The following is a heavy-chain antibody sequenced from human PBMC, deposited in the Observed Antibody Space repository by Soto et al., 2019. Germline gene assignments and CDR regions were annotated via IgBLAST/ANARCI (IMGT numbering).Heavy chain of an antibody. J-gene: IGHJ3*01. CDR2: IYSGGNT. CDR3: ARGTLPRGGGAFDF. D-gene: IGHD3-10*01. Sequence: EVQLVETGGGLIHPGGSLRLSCAASGFTVSSNYMSWVRQAPGKGLEGVSVIYSGGNTYYAGSVKGRFTISRDNSKTTLYLQMNSLRAEDSAVYYCARGTLPRGGGAFDFWGQGTMVSVSS. V-gene: IGHV3-53*02. CDR1: GFTVSSNY.